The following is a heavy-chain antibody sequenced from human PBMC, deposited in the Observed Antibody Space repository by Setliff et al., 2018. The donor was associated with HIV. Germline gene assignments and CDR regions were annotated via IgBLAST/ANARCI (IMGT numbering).Heavy chain of an antibody. CDR1: GYTFTNYG. V-gene: IGHV1-18*01. D-gene: IGHD1-7*01. CDR3: VIITGTISVRAFDV. Sequence: ASVKVSCKTSGYTFTNYGISWVRQAPGQGLEWMGWIGAYNDNTNYAQKVQGRITMTTDTSTSTAYMELRSLRSDDTAVYYCVIITGTISVRAFDVWGQGTMVTVS. J-gene: IGHJ3*01. CDR2: IGAYNDNT.